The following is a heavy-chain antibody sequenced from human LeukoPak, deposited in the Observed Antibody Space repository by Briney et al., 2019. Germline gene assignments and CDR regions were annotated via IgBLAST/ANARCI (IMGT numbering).Heavy chain of an antibody. Sequence: GGSLRLSCAASGFTFSSDGMHWGRDARGKGLGWVSRINSDGSSTIYADSVKGRFTISRDNSKNTLYLQMNSLRAEDTAVYYCARDFAGVQRIAARPEPTYYFDYWGQGTLVTVSS. D-gene: IGHD6-6*01. CDR3: ARDFAGVQRIAARPEPTYYFDY. J-gene: IGHJ4*02. V-gene: IGHV3-74*01. CDR2: INSDGSST. CDR1: GFTFSSDG.